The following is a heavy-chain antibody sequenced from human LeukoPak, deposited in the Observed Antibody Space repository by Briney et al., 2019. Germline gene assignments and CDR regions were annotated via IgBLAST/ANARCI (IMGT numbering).Heavy chain of an antibody. CDR3: WKYGSGLENGSSTRFYLHD. CDR2: ILYDGSNR. D-gene: IGHD2-2*01. J-gene: IGHJ4*02. V-gene: IGHV3-30*03. Sequence: GGSLRLSCAASGFTFSSYGMRWVRQAPREGLGWVAAILYDGSNRYYADSVNGQVPISRDKSKNKLHLQMNSLRAEDTGVDYGWKYGSGLENGSSTRFYLHDWGERTLVAVS. CDR1: GFTFSSYG.